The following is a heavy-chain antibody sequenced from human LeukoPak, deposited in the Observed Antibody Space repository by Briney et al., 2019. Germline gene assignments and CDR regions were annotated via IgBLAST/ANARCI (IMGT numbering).Heavy chain of an antibody. D-gene: IGHD1-26*01. CDR3: AKGFGGNYYRWFDP. J-gene: IGHJ5*02. V-gene: IGHV3-23*01. Sequence: GSLRLSCAASGFTFTNSAMTWVRQAPGKGLEWVSAISGGGGSTYYADSVKGRFTISRDSSNNTLFLQMNSLRAEDTAVYFCAKGFGGNYYRWFDPWGQGTLVTVSS. CDR2: ISGGGGST. CDR1: GFTFTNSA.